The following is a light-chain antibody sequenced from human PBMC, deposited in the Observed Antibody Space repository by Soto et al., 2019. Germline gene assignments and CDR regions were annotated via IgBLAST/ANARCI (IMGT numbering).Light chain of an antibody. J-gene: IGLJ2*01. V-gene: IGLV6-57*04. Sequence: NFMLTQPHSVSESPGKTVTISCTRSSGSIASNYVQWYQQRPGSAPTTVIYEDNQRPSGVPDRFSGSIDSSSNSASLTIPGLKTEDEADYYCQSYDSSNKDVVFGGGTKLTVL. CDR3: QSYDSSNKDVV. CDR1: SGSIASNY. CDR2: EDN.